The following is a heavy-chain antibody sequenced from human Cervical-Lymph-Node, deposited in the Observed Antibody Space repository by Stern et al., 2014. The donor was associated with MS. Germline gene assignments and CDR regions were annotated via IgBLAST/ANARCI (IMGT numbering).Heavy chain of an antibody. CDR3: ARGKSIAGRAYFYYGLDV. CDR2: TYYSGST. Sequence: QVQLVQSGPGLAKTSETLSLTCTVSGDSITSYYWSWIRQPTGKGLEFIGYTYYSGSTNYNPSLKSRVTISLAPSKNQISLGLSSVTAADTAVYFCARGKSIAGRAYFYYGLDVWGQGTTVTVSS. CDR1: GDSITSYY. J-gene: IGHJ6*02. V-gene: IGHV4-59*08. D-gene: IGHD6-6*01.